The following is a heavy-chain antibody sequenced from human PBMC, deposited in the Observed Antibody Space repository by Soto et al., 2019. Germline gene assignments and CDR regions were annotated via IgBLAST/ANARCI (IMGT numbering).Heavy chain of an antibody. D-gene: IGHD6-19*01. CDR3: ARGPAYIDGWRTFDL. CDR2: TYYNGDT. CDR1: DDSFRGAEYY. J-gene: IGHJ4*02. Sequence: SETLSLTXTVSDDSFRGAEYYWSWIRQPLGKGPEWIGYTYYNGDTKYNPALRSRVTMSEDTSKNQFSLRLSSVTAADTAVYFCARGPAYIDGWRTFDLWGRGILVTVS. V-gene: IGHV4-61*08.